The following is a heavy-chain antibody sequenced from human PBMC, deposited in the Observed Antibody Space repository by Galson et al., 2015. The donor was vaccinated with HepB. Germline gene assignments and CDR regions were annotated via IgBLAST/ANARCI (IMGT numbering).Heavy chain of an antibody. CDR2: ISYDGSNK. CDR3: ARGTTFRAFDI. CDR1: GFTFSSYA. D-gene: IGHD2/OR15-2a*01. J-gene: IGHJ3*02. Sequence: SLRLSCAASGFTFSSYAMHWVRQAPGKGLEWVAVISYDGSNKYYADSVKGRFTISRDNSKNTLYLQMNSLRAEDTAVYYCARGTTFRAFDIWGQGTMVTVSS. V-gene: IGHV3-30-3*01.